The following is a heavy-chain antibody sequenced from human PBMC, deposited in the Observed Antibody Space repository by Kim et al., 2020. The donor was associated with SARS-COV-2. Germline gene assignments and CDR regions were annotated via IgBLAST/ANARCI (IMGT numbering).Heavy chain of an antibody. CDR3: VRAGGPGTTWSWFAP. CDR1: GFNFRTYD. V-gene: IGHV3-30*03. Sequence: GGSLRLSCAASGFNFRTYDMHWVRQAPGKGLEWAAVISDDASKMNFADSVKGRFTISRDNSKNTVYLEMSSLRDEDSGVYYCVRAGGPGTTWSWFAPWG. D-gene: IGHD1-1*01. J-gene: IGHJ5*02. CDR2: ISDDASKM.